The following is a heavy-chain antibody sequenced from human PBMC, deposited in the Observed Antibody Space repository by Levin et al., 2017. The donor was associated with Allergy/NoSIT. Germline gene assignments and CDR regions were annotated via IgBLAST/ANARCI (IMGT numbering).Heavy chain of an antibody. CDR2: ISGSGGST. CDR3: ATLIAARPSYYYYGMDV. D-gene: IGHD6-6*01. CDR1: GFTFSSYA. V-gene: IGHV3-23*01. J-gene: IGHJ6*02. Sequence: GGSLRLSCAASGFTFSSYAMSWVRQAPGKGLEWVSAISGSGGSTYYADSVKGRFTISRDNSKNTLYLQMNSLRAEDTAVYYCATLIAARPSYYYYGMDVWGQGTTVTVSS.